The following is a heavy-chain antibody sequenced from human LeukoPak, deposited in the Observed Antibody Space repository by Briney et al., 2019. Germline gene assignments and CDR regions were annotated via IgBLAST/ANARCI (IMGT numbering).Heavy chain of an antibody. Sequence: GESLKISCKDSGYSFTSYWIGWVRQMPGKGLEWMGIIYPGDSDTRYSPSFQGQVTISADKSISTAYLQWSSLKASDTAMYYCARPYCSSTSCYGYFQHWGQGTLVTVSS. CDR3: ARPYCSSTSCYGYFQH. CDR2: IYPGDSDT. CDR1: GYSFTSYW. V-gene: IGHV5-51*01. D-gene: IGHD2-2*01. J-gene: IGHJ1*01.